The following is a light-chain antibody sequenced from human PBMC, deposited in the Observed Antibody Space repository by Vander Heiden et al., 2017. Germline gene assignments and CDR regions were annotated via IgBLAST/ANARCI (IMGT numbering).Light chain of an antibody. V-gene: IGLV1-44*01. Sequence: QSVLTQPPSASGTPGQRATISFSGSSSNIGDNTVTWYQHHPGTAPKLLIYNNDKRPSGVPDRFSGSESGISASMAISGLQSEDEADYYCAAWDDSLNGWVFGGGTKLTVL. CDR3: AAWDDSLNGWV. J-gene: IGLJ3*02. CDR2: NND. CDR1: SSNIGDNT.